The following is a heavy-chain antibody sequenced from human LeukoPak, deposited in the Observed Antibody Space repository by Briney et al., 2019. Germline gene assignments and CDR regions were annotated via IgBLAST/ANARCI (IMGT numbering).Heavy chain of an antibody. CDR2: IYTSGSP. V-gene: IGHV4-4*07. Sequence: PSETLSLTCTVSGGSISSYYWSWIRQPAGKGLEWIGRIYTSGSPNCNPSLKSRVTMSVDTSKNQFSLKLSSVTAADTAVYYCARHKDYYYSYMDVWGKGTTVTVSS. J-gene: IGHJ6*03. CDR3: ARHKDYYYSYMDV. CDR1: GGSISSYY.